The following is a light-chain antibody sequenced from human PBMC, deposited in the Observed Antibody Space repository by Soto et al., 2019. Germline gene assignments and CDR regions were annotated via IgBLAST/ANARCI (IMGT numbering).Light chain of an antibody. CDR3: QQRSNWPLT. Sequence: EIVLTQSPATLSLSPGERATLSCRASQSVSSYLAWYQQKPGQAPRLLIYDASNRATGIPARFSGGGSGTDFTLTISSLEPEDFAVYYCQQRSNWPLTFGPGIKVDIK. J-gene: IGKJ3*01. CDR2: DAS. CDR1: QSVSSY. V-gene: IGKV3-11*01.